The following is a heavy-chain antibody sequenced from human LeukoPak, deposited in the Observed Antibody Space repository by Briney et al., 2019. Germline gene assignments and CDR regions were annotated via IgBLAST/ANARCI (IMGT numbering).Heavy chain of an antibody. CDR2: IYYIATT. V-gene: IGHV4-59*11. CDR3: ARGLEDHYFDS. CDR1: ASCISGHY. D-gene: IGHD3-3*01. J-gene: IGHJ4*02. Sequence: SETLALTCRVSASCISGHYWSSIRQPPGRGLEWIGYIYYIATTNYNPSLKSRVTISLDTSKNQFSLKLSSVTAADTAVYYCARGLEDHYFDSWGQGTLVTVSS.